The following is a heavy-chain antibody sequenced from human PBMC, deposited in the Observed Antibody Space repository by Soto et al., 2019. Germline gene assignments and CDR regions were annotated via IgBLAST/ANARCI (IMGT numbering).Heavy chain of an antibody. CDR3: ARDGRKQLWVEGRNAMDV. CDR2: ISGHNGQT. CDR1: AYTFNTYG. J-gene: IGHJ6*02. Sequence: QVQLVQSGPEVKKPGASVKVSCKASAYTFNTYGISWVRRAPGQGLEWMGWISGHNGQTNYAQKVRGRVTITTDTSTSTAYMELTSLRSDDTAIYYCARDGRKQLWVEGRNAMDVWGQGTTVTVSS. D-gene: IGHD5-18*01. V-gene: IGHV1-18*01.